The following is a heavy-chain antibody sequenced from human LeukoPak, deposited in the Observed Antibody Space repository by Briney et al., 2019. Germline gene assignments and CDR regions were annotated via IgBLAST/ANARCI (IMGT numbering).Heavy chain of an antibody. Sequence: GGSLRLSCAASGFTFSSYGMHWVRQAPGKGLEWVAFIRYDGSNKYYADSVKGRFTISRDNSKNTLYLQMNSLRAEDTAVYYCAKDPEGYYYDSSGYYAWGYFDYWGQGTLVTVSS. CDR3: AKDPEGYYYDSSGYYAWGYFDY. D-gene: IGHD3-22*01. V-gene: IGHV3-30*02. CDR2: IRYDGSNK. J-gene: IGHJ4*02. CDR1: GFTFSSYG.